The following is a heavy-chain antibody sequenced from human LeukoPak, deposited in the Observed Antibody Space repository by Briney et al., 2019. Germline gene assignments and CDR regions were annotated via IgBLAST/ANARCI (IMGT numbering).Heavy chain of an antibody. J-gene: IGHJ4*02. CDR1: GGSISSYY. V-gene: IGHV4-59*01. Sequence: SETLSLTCTVSGGSISSYYWSWIRQPPGKGLEWIGYIYYSGSTNYNPSLKSRVTIPVDTSKNQFSLKLSSVTAADTAVYYCARGVGATSYFDYWGQGTLVTVSS. CDR2: IYYSGST. D-gene: IGHD1-26*01. CDR3: ARGVGATSYFDY.